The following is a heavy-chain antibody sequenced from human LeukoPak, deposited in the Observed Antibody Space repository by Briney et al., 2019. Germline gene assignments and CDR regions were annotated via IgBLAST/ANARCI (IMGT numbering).Heavy chain of an antibody. CDR3: AKDESEQLVHIFDY. CDR1: GFTFSSYW. CDR2: IKQDGSEK. V-gene: IGHV3-7*03. J-gene: IGHJ4*02. Sequence: GGSLRLSCAASGFTFSSYWMSWVRQAPGKGLEWVANIKQDGSEKYYVDSVKGRFTISRDNAKNSLYLQMNSLRAEDTALYYCAKDESEQLVHIFDYWGQGTLVTVSS. D-gene: IGHD6-6*01.